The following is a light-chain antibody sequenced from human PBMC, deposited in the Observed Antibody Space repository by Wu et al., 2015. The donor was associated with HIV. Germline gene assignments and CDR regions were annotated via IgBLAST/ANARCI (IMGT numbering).Light chain of an antibody. J-gene: IGKJ4*01. CDR1: QSVSSN. Sequence: EIVMTQSPATLSVSPGERATLSCRASQSVSSNLAWYQQKPGQAPRLLIYGASTRATGIPARFSGGGSETEFTLTISSLQSEDFAVYYCQQSRTFGGGTKVEIK. V-gene: IGKV3-15*01. CDR2: GAS. CDR3: QQSRT.